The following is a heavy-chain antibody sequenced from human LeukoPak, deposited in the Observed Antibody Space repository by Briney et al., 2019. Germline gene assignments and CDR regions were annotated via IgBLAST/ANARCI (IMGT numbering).Heavy chain of an antibody. V-gene: IGHV3-23*01. J-gene: IGHJ6*02. CDR1: GFTFMHYA. CDR2: ISGSGSIT. D-gene: IGHD3-10*01. CDR3: AKAAYYASGSLYYYYGMDV. Sequence: PGGSLRLSCTASGFTFMHYAMNWVRQAPRKGLEWVSGISGSGSITYYAHSVRGRFTVSRDNSKNTLYLQMNSLRAEDTAVYYCAKAAYYASGSLYYYYGMDVWGQGTTVTVSS.